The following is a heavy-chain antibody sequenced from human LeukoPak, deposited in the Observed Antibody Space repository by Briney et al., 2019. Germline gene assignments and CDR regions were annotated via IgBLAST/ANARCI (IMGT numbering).Heavy chain of an antibody. CDR1: GGSISSYY. CDR2: IHTSGST. CDR3: AGTYYYDSSGYYYYGSAAFDI. Sequence: SETLSLTCTVSGGSISSYYWSWIRQPAGKGLEWIGRIHTSGSTNYNPSLKSRVTMSVDTSKNQFSLKLSSVTAADTAVYYCAGTYYYDSSGYYYYGSAAFDIWGQGTMVTVSS. V-gene: IGHV4-4*07. J-gene: IGHJ3*02. D-gene: IGHD3-22*01.